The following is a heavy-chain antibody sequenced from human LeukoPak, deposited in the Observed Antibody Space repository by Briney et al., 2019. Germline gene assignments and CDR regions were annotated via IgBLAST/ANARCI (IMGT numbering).Heavy chain of an antibody. CDR1: GFTFRDYY. J-gene: IGHJ4*02. CDR3: ARDLSGESSGWYGD. CDR2: ISSSGSTI. D-gene: IGHD6-19*01. Sequence: GGSLRLSCAASGFTFRDYYMSWIRQAPGKGLEWVSYISSSGSTIYYADSVKGRFTISRDNAKNSLYLQMNSLRAEDTAVYYCARDLSGESSGWYGDWGQGPLVTVSS. V-gene: IGHV3-11*04.